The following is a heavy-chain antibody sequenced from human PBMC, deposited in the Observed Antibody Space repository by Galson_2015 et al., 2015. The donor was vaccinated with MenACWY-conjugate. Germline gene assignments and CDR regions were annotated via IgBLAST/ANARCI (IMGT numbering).Heavy chain of an antibody. J-gene: IGHJ4*02. CDR1: GFTFYTYT. Sequence: SLRLSCAASGFTFYTYTMSWVRQSPGKGLEWVAGIYGSGHRDTFYADSVKVRFTISRDESNSLVYLQMTSLRAEDTVVYYCAKDRHPDGVWNFDYWGQGILVTVSS. D-gene: IGHD4-17*01. V-gene: IGHV3-23*01. CDR3: AKDRHPDGVWNFDY. CDR2: IYGSGHRDT.